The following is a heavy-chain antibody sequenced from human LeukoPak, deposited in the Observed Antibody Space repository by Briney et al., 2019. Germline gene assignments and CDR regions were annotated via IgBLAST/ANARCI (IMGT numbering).Heavy chain of an antibody. V-gene: IGHV4-34*01. Sequence: PSETLSLTCAVYGGSFSGYYWSWIRQPPGKGLEWIGEINHSGSTNYNPSLKSRVTISVDTSKNQFSLKLSSVTAADTAVYYCARLPDNYDFWSGYLYYFDYWGQGTLVTVSS. D-gene: IGHD3-3*01. CDR2: INHSGST. J-gene: IGHJ4*02. CDR1: GGSFSGYY. CDR3: ARLPDNYDFWSGYLYYFDY.